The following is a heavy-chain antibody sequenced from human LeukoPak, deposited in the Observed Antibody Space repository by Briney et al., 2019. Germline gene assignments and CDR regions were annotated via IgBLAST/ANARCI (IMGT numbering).Heavy chain of an antibody. CDR1: GYTFTSYY. CDR3: AREPQGSSSGWYWGYYYYGMDV. CDR2: INTNTGNP. V-gene: IGHV7-4-1*02. J-gene: IGHJ6*02. D-gene: IGHD6-19*01. Sequence: ASVKVSCKASGYTFTSYYMHWVRQAPGQGLEWMGWINTNTGNPTYAQGFTGRFVFSLDTSVSTAYLQISSLKAEDTAVYYCAREPQGSSSGWYWGYYYYGMDVWGQGTTVTVSS.